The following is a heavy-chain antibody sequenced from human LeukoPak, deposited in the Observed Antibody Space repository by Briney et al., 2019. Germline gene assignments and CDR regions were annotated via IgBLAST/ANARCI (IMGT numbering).Heavy chain of an antibody. CDR3: ARPLRYCSGGSCYSGYFDY. J-gene: IGHJ4*02. D-gene: IGHD2-15*01. Sequence: SETLSLTCAVYGGSFSGYYWSWIRQPPGKGLEWIGEINHSGSTNYNPSLKSRVTISVDTSKNQFSLKLSSVTAADTAVYYCARPLRYCSGGSCYSGYFDYWGQGTLVTVSS. CDR2: INHSGST. V-gene: IGHV4-34*01. CDR1: GGSFSGYY.